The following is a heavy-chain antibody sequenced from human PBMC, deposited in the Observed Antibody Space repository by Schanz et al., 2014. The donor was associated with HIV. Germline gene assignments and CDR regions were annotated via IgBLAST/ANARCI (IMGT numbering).Heavy chain of an antibody. CDR1: RLTFSGYS. CDR3: RVFMGAFEV. CDR2: ITPDGSVT. J-gene: IGHJ3*01. V-gene: IGHV3-74*02. Sequence: EVQLVESGGGLVKPGGSLRLSCRGSRLTFSGYSMNWVRQGPGKGLAWVSYITPDGSVTYADSVKGRFTTSRDSSKNTLFLQMNSLRVEDTATYYCRVFMGAFEVWGQGTMVTVSS. D-gene: IGHD6-13*01.